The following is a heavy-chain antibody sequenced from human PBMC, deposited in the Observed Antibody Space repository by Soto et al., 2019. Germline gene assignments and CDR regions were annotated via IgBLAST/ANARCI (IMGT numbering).Heavy chain of an antibody. Sequence: LSLTFTVSCGSVISGDYFWSWLRQSPGKRLEWIAYIYYSGSTNYNPSLKSRATISVDTSKSQVSLTLTSMTAADAALSYCARSPHYYYYGFDVWGQGTAVTVSS. V-gene: IGHV4-61*08. D-gene: IGHD3-10*01. CDR2: IYYSGST. J-gene: IGHJ6*02. CDR1: CGSVISGDYF. CDR3: ARSPHYYYYGFDV.